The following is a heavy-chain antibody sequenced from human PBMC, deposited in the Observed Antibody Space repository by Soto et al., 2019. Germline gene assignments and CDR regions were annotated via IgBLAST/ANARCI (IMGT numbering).Heavy chain of an antibody. CDR2: INPNSGGT. J-gene: IGHJ6*02. Sequence: ASVKVSCKASGYTFTGYYMHWVQQAPGQGLEWMGWINPNSGGTNYAQKFQGWVTMTRDTSISTAYMELSRLRSDDTAVYYCAMSRGVGYYYGMDVWGQGTTVTVSS. CDR1: GYTFTGYY. V-gene: IGHV1-2*04. CDR3: AMSRGVGYYYGMDV. D-gene: IGHD3-10*01.